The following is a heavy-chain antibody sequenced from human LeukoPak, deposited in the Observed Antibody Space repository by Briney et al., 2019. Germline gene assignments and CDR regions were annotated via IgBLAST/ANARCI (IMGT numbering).Heavy chain of an antibody. D-gene: IGHD3-22*01. V-gene: IGHV3-74*01. CDR3: ARDAPYYDSSGYSPTNNWFDP. J-gene: IGHJ5*02. CDR1: GFTFSSYS. Sequence: QPGGSLRLSCAASGFTFSSYSMHWVRQAPGKGLVWVSRINSDGSSTSYADSVKGRFTISRDNAKNTLYLQMNSLRAEDTAVYYCARDAPYYDSSGYSPTNNWFDPWGQGTLVTVSS. CDR2: INSDGSST.